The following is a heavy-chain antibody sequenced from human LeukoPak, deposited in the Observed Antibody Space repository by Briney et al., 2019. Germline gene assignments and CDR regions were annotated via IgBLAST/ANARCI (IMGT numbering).Heavy chain of an antibody. CDR3: ASGICSGGSCLTLDY. Sequence: GGFLRLSWASAGFIFSSYAMHWGRKAAGKGLEWVAVISDDGSNKYYADSVKGLFTISRDNSKNTLYLQMNSLRADDTAVYYCASGICSGGSCLTLDYWGQGTLVTVSS. CDR2: ISDDGSNK. V-gene: IGHV3-30*04. J-gene: IGHJ4*02. D-gene: IGHD2-15*01. CDR1: GFIFSSYA.